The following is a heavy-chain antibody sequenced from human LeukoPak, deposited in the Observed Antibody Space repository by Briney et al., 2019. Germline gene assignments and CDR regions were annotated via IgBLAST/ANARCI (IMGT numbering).Heavy chain of an antibody. CDR1: GFTFSSYS. V-gene: IGHV3-21*01. CDR3: ARGGTWDYYYYGMDV. D-gene: IGHD3-16*01. J-gene: IGHJ6*02. Sequence: GGSLRLSCAASGFTFSSYSMNWVRQAPGKGLEWVSSISSSSIYIYYADSMQGRFTISRDNAKNSLYLQMNSLRAEDTAVYYCARGGTWDYYYYGMDVWGQGTTVTVSS. CDR2: ISSSSIYI.